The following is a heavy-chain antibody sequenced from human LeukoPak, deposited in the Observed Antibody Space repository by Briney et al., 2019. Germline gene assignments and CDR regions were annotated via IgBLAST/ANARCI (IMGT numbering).Heavy chain of an antibody. J-gene: IGHJ6*02. D-gene: IGHD3-10*01. CDR3: AKRRVSSGPYYYYYGMDV. V-gene: IGHV3-20*04. Sequence: PGGSLRLSCAASGFTFEDYAMSWVRQPPGKGLEWVSGINWNGGSTGYADSVKGRFTVSRDNSKNSLYLQMNSLRSEDTALYYCAKRRVSSGPYYYYYGMDVWGQGTTVTVSS. CDR1: GFTFEDYA. CDR2: INWNGGST.